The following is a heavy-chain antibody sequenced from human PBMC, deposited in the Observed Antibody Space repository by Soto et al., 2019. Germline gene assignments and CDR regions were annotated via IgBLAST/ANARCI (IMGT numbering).Heavy chain of an antibody. Sequence: GGSLRLSCAASGFTFTSFAMTWVRQAPGKGLEWVASLSESGGSTYYADSVKGRFTISRDNSKKTLSLQMNGLRAEDTALYYCAKGGGVRVLDAFDAWGQGTMVTVSS. CDR2: LSESGGST. CDR3: AKGGGVRVLDAFDA. D-gene: IGHD2-8*01. V-gene: IGHV3-23*01. CDR1: GFTFTSFA. J-gene: IGHJ3*01.